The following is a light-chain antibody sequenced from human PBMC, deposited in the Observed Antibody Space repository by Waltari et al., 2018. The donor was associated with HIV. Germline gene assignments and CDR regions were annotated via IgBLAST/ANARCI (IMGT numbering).Light chain of an antibody. CDR3: QQRSDWPPT. Sequence: IVLTQSPATLSLSPGERATLSCRASQSVSSYLAWYQQKPGQAPRLLIYGASSRATGIPARFSGSGSGTDFTLTISSLEPEDVAVYYCQQRSDWPPTFGPGTKVDIK. J-gene: IGKJ3*01. CDR1: QSVSSY. CDR2: GAS. V-gene: IGKV3-11*01.